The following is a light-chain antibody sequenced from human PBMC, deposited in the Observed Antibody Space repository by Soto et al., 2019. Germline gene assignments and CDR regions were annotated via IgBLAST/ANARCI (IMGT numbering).Light chain of an antibody. CDR3: LKYNSALFT. CDR2: AAS. CDR1: QGISNY. V-gene: IGKV1-27*01. Sequence: DIQMTQSPSSLSASVGDRVTITCRASQGISNYLAWYQHQPGKIPKLLIYAASTLQSGVPSRFSGSGSGTDFSLTISSLQPGDVATYYCLKYNSALFTFGPGTKVDIK. J-gene: IGKJ3*01.